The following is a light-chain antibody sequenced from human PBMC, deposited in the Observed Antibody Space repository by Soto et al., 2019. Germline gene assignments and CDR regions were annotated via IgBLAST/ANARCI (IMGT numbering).Light chain of an antibody. CDR3: QLWDSSTDHLYV. CDR1: NIGSRS. Sequence: SELTQLPSVSVVPGQTARIICGGNNIGSRSVHWYQQKPGPAPMLLVYNDSDRPSGLPHRFSGSNSGNTATLTISRVEAGDETDYYCQLWDSSTDHLYVFGTGTKGTVL. CDR2: NDS. J-gene: IGLJ1*01. V-gene: IGLV3-21*02.